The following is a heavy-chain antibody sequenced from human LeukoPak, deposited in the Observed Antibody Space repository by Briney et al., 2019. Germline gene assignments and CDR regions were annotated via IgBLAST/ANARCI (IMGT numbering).Heavy chain of an antibody. CDR3: ARVAAVAAH. J-gene: IGHJ4*02. CDR2: INPNSGGT. Sequence: ASVKVSCKASGYTFTGYYMHWVQQAPGQGLEWMGWINPNSGGTNYAQKFQGRVTMTRDTSISTAYMELSRPRSDDTAVYYCARVAAVAAHWGQGTLVTVSS. D-gene: IGHD6-19*01. V-gene: IGHV1-2*02. CDR1: GYTFTGYY.